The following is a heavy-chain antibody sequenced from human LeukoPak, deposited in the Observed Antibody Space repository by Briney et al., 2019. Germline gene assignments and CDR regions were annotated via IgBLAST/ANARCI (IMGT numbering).Heavy chain of an antibody. CDR2: ISYDGSNK. CDR3: IGRSSYCSGGSCYSGNYYYGMDV. CDR1: GFTFSSYA. V-gene: IGHV3-30-3*01. J-gene: IGHJ6*02. D-gene: IGHD2-15*01. Sequence: GGSLRLSCAASGFTFSSYAMHWVRQAPGKGLEWVAVISYDGSNKYYADSVKGRFTISRDNSKNTLYLQMNSLKTEDTAVYYCIGRSSYCSGGSCYSGNYYYGMDVWGQGTTVTVSS.